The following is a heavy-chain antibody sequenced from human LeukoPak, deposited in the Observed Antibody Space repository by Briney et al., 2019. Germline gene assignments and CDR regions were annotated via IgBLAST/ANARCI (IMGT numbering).Heavy chain of an antibody. V-gene: IGHV3-23*01. CDR3: ASASAVAGYFDY. J-gene: IGHJ4*02. Sequence: GGSLRLSCAASGFTLSSYAMSWVRQAPGKGLEWVSAISGSGGSTYYADSVKGRFTISRDNSKNTLYLQMNSLRAEDTAVYYCASASAVAGYFDYWGQGTLVTVSS. CDR2: ISGSGGST. D-gene: IGHD6-19*01. CDR1: GFTLSSYA.